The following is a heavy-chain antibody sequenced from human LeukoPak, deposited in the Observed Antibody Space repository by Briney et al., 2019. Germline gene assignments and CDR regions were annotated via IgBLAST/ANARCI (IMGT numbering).Heavy chain of an antibody. CDR2: ISGSGDT. Sequence: GGSLRLSCAASGFTFSSYAMGWVRQAPGKGLEWVSAISGSGDTCYADSVKGRFTISRDNSKNTLYLQMNSLRAEDTAVYYCATTGYSSRNYWGQGTLVTVSS. J-gene: IGHJ4*02. CDR3: ATTGYSSRNY. D-gene: IGHD6-13*01. V-gene: IGHV3-23*01. CDR1: GFTFSSYA.